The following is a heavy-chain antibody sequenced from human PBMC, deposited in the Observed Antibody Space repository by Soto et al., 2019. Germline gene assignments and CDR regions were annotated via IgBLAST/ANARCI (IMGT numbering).Heavy chain of an antibody. CDR3: ASRGHCSNGQCHPFDY. CDR1: DFSLSGFY. V-gene: IGHV3-11*06. D-gene: IGHD2-8*01. Sequence: GGSLRLSCVGSDFSLSGFYMSWVRQAPGKGLGWLSFISMSGSYKTYAASVEGRFTISRDNVKNILYLRMDSLRVEDTAVYYCASRGHCSNGQCHPFDYWGQGTQVTVSS. J-gene: IGHJ4*02. CDR2: ISMSGSYK.